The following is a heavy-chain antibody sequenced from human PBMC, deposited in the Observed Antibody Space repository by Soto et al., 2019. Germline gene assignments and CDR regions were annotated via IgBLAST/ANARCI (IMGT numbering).Heavy chain of an antibody. J-gene: IGHJ6*02. Sequence: ASVKVSCKASGYTFTSYGISWVRQAPGQGLEWMGWISAYNGNTNYAQKLQGRVTMTTDTSTSTAYMELRSLRSDDTAVYYCARDDRGNRDSSGYYSYYGMDVWGQGTTVTVSS. CDR2: ISAYNGNT. CDR3: ARDDRGNRDSSGYYSYYGMDV. V-gene: IGHV1-18*01. D-gene: IGHD3-22*01. CDR1: GYTFTSYG.